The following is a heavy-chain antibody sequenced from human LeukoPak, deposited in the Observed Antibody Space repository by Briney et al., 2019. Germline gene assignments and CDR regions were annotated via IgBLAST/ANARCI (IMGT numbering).Heavy chain of an antibody. J-gene: IGHJ4*02. CDR1: GGSISSYY. Sequence: SETLSLICTASGGSISSYYWSWIRQPPGKGLEWIGYIYYSGSTNYNPSLKSRVTISVDTSKNQFSLKLSSVTAADTAVYYCARATVVTPTYFDYWGQGTLVTVSS. V-gene: IGHV4-59*08. D-gene: IGHD4-23*01. CDR2: IYYSGST. CDR3: ARATVVTPTYFDY.